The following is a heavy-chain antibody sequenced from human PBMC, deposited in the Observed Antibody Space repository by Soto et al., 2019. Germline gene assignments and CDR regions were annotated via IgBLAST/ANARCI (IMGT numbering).Heavy chain of an antibody. D-gene: IGHD3-22*01. CDR3: ARDEGRSYYYDSSGPHI. CDR1: GFTFSSYA. V-gene: IGHV3-30-3*01. CDR2: ISYDGSNK. Sequence: GGSLRLSCAASGFTFSSYAMHWVRQAPGKGLEWVAVISYDGSNKYYADSVKGRFTISRDNSKNTLYLQMNSLRAEDTAVYYCARDEGRSYYYDSSGPHIWGQGTMVTVSS. J-gene: IGHJ3*02.